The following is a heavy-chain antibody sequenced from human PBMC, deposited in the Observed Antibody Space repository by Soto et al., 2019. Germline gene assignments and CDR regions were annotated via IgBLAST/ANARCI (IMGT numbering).Heavy chain of an antibody. D-gene: IGHD3-3*01. J-gene: IGHJ3*02. Sequence: SQTLSLTCAISGDSVSRNSAAWNWIRQSPSRGLEWLGRTYYRSKWYNDYAVSVKSRITINPDTSKNQFSLQLNSVTPEDTAVYYCARGPVYYDFWSGYYTGDAFDIWGQGTMVTVSS. CDR3: ARGPVYYDFWSGYYTGDAFDI. CDR1: GDSVSRNSAA. CDR2: TYYRSKWYN. V-gene: IGHV6-1*01.